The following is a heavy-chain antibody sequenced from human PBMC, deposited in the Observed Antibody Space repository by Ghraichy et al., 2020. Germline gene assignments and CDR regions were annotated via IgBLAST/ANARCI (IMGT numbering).Heavy chain of an antibody. J-gene: IGHJ4*02. CDR1: GGSISSYY. V-gene: IGHV4-59*01. CDR2: IYFSGST. Sequence: SQTLSLTCTVSGGSISSYYWSWIRQPPGKGLEWIWYIYFSGSTNYNPSLKSRVTISVDTSKNQFSLKLSSVTAADTAVYYCARETSGSYGTYFDYWGQGTLVTVSS. CDR3: ARETSGSYGTYFDY. D-gene: IGHD1-26*01.